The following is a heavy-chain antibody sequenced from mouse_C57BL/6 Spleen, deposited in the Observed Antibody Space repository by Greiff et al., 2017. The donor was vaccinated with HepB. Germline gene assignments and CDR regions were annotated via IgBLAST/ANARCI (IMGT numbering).Heavy chain of an antibody. CDR2: ISSGSSTI. D-gene: IGHD2-4*01. CDR1: GFTFSDYG. CDR3: ARGYYDNDEGFAY. J-gene: IGHJ3*01. Sequence: EVKLMESGGGLVKPGGSLKLSCAASGFTFSDYGMHWVRQAPEKGLEWVAYISSGSSTIYYADTVKGRFTISRDNTKNTLFLQMTSLRSEDTAMYYCARGYYDNDEGFAYWGQGTMVTVSA. V-gene: IGHV5-17*01.